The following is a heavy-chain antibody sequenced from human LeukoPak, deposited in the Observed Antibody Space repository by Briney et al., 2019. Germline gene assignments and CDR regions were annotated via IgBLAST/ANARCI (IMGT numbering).Heavy chain of an antibody. J-gene: IGHJ4*02. Sequence: EESLKISCQASGYSFSDYWIGWVRQLPGKGLEWMGIIYPGDSDTRYSPSFQGQVTISADKSISTAYLQWSSLKASDTAMYYCARRPVGQQLEPVDYWGQGTLVTVSS. V-gene: IGHV5-51*01. D-gene: IGHD6-13*01. CDR1: GYSFSDYW. CDR2: IYPGDSDT. CDR3: ARRPVGQQLEPVDY.